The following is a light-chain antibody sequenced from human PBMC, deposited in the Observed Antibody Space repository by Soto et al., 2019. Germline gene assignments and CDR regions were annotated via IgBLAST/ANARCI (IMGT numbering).Light chain of an antibody. Sequence: QSALTQPASVSGSPGQSITISCTGTSSDVGGYNYVSWYQQHPGKAPKLMMYDVSNRPSGVSNRFSGSKSGNTASLTISGLQDEDEADYYCSSYTSSSTYVFGTGTKVTVL. CDR2: DVS. V-gene: IGLV2-14*01. J-gene: IGLJ1*01. CDR1: SSDVGGYNY. CDR3: SSYTSSSTYV.